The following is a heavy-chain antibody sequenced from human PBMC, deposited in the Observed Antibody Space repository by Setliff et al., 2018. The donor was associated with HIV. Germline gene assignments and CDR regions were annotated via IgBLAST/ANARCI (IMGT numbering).Heavy chain of an antibody. Sequence: SETLSLTCTVSGGSISTGGYYWSWIRQHPGKGLEWIGYIYNSGGTYYNPSLKSRITMSIDTSKNQFSLKLNSLGVEDTAVYYCARSAGIGNYHWDVWGKGTTVTVSS. J-gene: IGHJ6*03. CDR1: GGSISTGGYY. V-gene: IGHV4-31*03. CDR2: IYNSGGT. CDR3: ARSAGIGNYHWDV.